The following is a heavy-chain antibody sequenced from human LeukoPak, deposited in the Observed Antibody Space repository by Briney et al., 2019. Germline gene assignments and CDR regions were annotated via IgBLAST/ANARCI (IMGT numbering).Heavy chain of an antibody. CDR3: ARAPRQTYYYYYYYMDV. CDR1: GYTFTSYD. Sequence: ASVKVSCKASGYTFTSYDINWVRQATGQGLEWMGWMNPNSGNTGYAQKFQGRVTMTRDTSISTAYMELSRLRSDDTAVYYCARAPRQTYYYYYYYMDVWGKGTTVTVSS. V-gene: IGHV1-8*01. J-gene: IGHJ6*03. CDR2: MNPNSGNT.